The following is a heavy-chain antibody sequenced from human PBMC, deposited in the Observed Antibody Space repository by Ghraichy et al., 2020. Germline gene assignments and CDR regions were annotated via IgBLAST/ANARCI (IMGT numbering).Heavy chain of an antibody. D-gene: IGHD6-19*01. J-gene: IGHJ4*02. CDR1: GFSFSKYA. Sequence: GGSLRLSCSASGFSFSKYAMHWVRQAPGKGLEYVSAISSNGDSTYYADSVKGRFTISRDNSKNTVYFQMSSLRAEDTAVYYCVTAVAGSWFSGMHYWGQGTLVTVSS. CDR3: VTAVAGSWFSGMHY. V-gene: IGHV3-64D*06. CDR2: ISSNGDST.